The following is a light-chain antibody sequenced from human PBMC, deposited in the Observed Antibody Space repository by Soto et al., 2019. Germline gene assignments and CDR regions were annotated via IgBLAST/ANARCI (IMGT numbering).Light chain of an antibody. J-gene: IGKJ1*01. CDR3: QQYGSSPWT. CDR2: GAS. Sequence: EIVLTQSPGTLSLSPGERATLSCRASQSVSSSYLAWYQQKPGQAPRLLIYGASSRATGIPDRLSGSGSGTDFTLTISRLEPEDFAVYYCQQYGSSPWTFGHGTKVEIK. CDR1: QSVSSSY. V-gene: IGKV3-20*01.